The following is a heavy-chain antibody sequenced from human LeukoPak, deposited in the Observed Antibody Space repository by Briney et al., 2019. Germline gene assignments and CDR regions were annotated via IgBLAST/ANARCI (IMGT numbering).Heavy chain of an antibody. Sequence: GGSLRLSCAASGFTFSTYWMHWVRQAPGKGLVWVSRINSDGSSTYYTDSVKGRFTISRDNSKNTLYLQMNSLRAEDTAVYYCAKDALFDAFDIWGQGTMVTVSS. CDR2: INSDGSST. CDR1: GFTFSTYW. V-gene: IGHV3-74*01. CDR3: AKDALFDAFDI. J-gene: IGHJ3*02.